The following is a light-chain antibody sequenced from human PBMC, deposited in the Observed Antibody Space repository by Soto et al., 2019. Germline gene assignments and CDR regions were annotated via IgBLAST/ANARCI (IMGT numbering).Light chain of an antibody. V-gene: IGLV2-8*01. CDR1: SSDVGGYNY. CDR2: EVS. J-gene: IGLJ2*01. CDR3: SEYAGSNNLGV. Sequence: QSALTQPPSASGSPGQSVTISCTGTSSDVGGYNYVSWYQQHPGKAPKLMIYEVSKRPSGVPDRFSGSKSGNTASLTVSGLQAEDEADYYCSEYAGSNNLGVFGGGTKVTV.